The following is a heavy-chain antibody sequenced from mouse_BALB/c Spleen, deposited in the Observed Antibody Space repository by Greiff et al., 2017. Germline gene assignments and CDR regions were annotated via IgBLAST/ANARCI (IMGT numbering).Heavy chain of an antibody. V-gene: IGHV3-2*02. CDR3: ARRGYYGSSYYFDY. CDR1: GYSITSDYA. Sequence: EVNLVESGPGLVKPSQSLSLTCTVTGYSITSDYAWNWIRQFPGNKLEWMGYISYSGSTSYNPSLKSRISITRDTSKNQFFLQLNSVTTEDTATYYCARRGYYGSSYYFDYWGQGTTLTVSS. CDR2: ISYSGST. D-gene: IGHD1-1*01. J-gene: IGHJ2*01.